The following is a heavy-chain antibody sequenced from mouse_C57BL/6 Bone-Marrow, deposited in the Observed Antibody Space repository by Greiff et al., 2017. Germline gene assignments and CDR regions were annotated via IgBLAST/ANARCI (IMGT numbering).Heavy chain of an antibody. CDR1: GFTFSSYG. D-gene: IGHD1-1*01. Sequence: DVHLVESGGDLVKPGGSLKLSCAASGFTFSSYGMSWVRQTPDKRLEWVATISSGGSYTYYPDSVKGRFTISRDNAKNTLYLQMSSLKSEDTAMYYCARHPTLITTVVYWYFDVWGTGTTVTVSS. V-gene: IGHV5-6*01. J-gene: IGHJ1*03. CDR2: ISSGGSYT. CDR3: ARHPTLITTVVYWYFDV.